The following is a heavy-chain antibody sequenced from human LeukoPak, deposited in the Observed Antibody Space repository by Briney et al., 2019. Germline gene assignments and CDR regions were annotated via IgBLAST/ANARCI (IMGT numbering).Heavy chain of an antibody. CDR3: AREAGKYYDSSGYDAFDI. J-gene: IGHJ3*02. CDR1: GFTFVDYG. V-gene: IGHV4-38-2*02. Sequence: GSLRLSCAASGFTFVDYGMTWVRQAPGKGLEWIGSIYHSGSTYYNPSLKSRVTISVDTSKNQFSLKLSSVTAADTAVYYCAREAGKYYDSSGYDAFDIWGQGTMVTVSS. CDR2: IYHSGST. D-gene: IGHD3-22*01.